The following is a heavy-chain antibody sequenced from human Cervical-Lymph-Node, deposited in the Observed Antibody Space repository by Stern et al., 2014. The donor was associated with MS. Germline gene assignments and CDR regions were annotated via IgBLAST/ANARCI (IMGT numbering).Heavy chain of an antibody. D-gene: IGHD5/OR15-5a*01. V-gene: IGHV1-18*01. J-gene: IGHJ3*01. CDR1: GYTLASYG. CDR3: ARGEVYGFDL. CDR2: ISGHNSNT. Sequence: QMVQSGVEMKKPGASVKVSCKASGYTLASYGLSWVRKAPGPGLEWMGWISGHNSNTNYAQNFQGRVTMTTDISTSTAYMELRSLTSHDTAVYYCARGEVYGFDLWGQGTMVTVSS.